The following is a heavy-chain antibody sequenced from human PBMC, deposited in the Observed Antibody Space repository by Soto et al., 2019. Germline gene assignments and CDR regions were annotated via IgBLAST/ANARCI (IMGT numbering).Heavy chain of an antibody. CDR1: GGSFSGYY. CDR3: ARHKEGGGDDRKWLLPPDY. Sequence: SETLSLTCAVYGGSFSGYYWSWIRQPPGKGLEWIGEINHSGSTNYNPSLKSRVTISVDTSKNQFSLKLSSVTAADTAVYYCARHKEGGGDDRKWLLPPDYWGQGTLVTVSS. J-gene: IGHJ4*02. D-gene: IGHD3-22*01. V-gene: IGHV4-34*01. CDR2: INHSGST.